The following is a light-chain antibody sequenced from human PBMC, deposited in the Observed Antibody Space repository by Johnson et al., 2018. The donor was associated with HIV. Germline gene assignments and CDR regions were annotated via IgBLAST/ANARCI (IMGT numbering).Light chain of an antibody. CDR1: SSNIENNY. CDR2: KNN. J-gene: IGLJ1*01. V-gene: IGLV1-51*02. Sequence: SVLTQPPSVSAAPGQKVTISCSGSSSNIENNYVSWYQQLPGTAPKVLIYKNNQRPSGIPDRFSGSRSGTSATLGITGLQTGDEADYYCGTWDSSLSAYVFGTGTKVTAL. CDR3: GTWDSSLSAYV.